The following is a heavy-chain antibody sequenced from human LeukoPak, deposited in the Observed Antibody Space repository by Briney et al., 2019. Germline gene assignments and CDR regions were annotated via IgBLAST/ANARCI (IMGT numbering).Heavy chain of an antibody. V-gene: IGHV3-9*01. Sequence: QSGGSLRLSCVASGFTFDDYAMHWVRHAPGKGLEWVSNITWNGETASYADSVRGRFTIFRDNAGNSLYLQMNSLSGVDTALYYCAKDRAPYSYSGLDVWGQGTSVTVSS. CDR2: ITWNGETA. J-gene: IGHJ6*02. CDR1: GFTFDDYA. CDR3: AKDRAPYSYSGLDV.